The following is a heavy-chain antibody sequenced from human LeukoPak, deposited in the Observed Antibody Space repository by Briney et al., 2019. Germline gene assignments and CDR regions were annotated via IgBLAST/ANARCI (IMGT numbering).Heavy chain of an antibody. CDR3: ARAYYSSGTSHFDS. CDR1: GFSFSIYS. D-gene: IGHD3-10*01. Sequence: GGSLRLSCAASGFSFSIYSMNWVRQAPGKGLEWVSSISSSSSYIYYADSVKGRFTISRDNAKNSLYLQMDSLRAEDTAVYYCARAYYSSGTSHFDSWGQGTLVTVSS. V-gene: IGHV3-21*01. J-gene: IGHJ4*02. CDR2: ISSSSSYI.